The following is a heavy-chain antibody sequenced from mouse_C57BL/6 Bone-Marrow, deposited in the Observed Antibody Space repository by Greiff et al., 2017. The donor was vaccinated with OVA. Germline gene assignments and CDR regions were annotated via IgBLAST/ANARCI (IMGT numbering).Heavy chain of an antibody. CDR2: IYPGDGDT. CDR1: GYAFSSSW. J-gene: IGHJ2*01. V-gene: IGHV1-82*01. Sequence: QVQLQQSGPELVKPGASVKISCKASGYAFSSSWMNWVKQRPGKGLEWIGRIYPGDGDTNYNGKFKGKATLTAHKSSSTAYMQLSSLTSEDSAVYFCARLTGRNCFDYWGQGTTLTVSS. CDR3: ARLTGRNCFDY. D-gene: IGHD4-1*01.